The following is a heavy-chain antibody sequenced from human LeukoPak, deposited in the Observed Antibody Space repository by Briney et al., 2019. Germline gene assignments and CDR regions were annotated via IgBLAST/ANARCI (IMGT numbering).Heavy chain of an antibody. D-gene: IGHD6-6*01. V-gene: IGHV6-1*01. Sequence: SQTLSLTCAISGDSIFTNNVAWNWITQSPSRGLEWLGRTYYRYKWSFDYAVSVKSRITINADTSKNQFSLQLSSVTPEDTAVYYCARGKYTSFDNWGQGTLVTVSS. CDR1: GDSIFTNNVA. J-gene: IGHJ4*02. CDR3: ARGKYTSFDN. CDR2: TYYRYKWSF.